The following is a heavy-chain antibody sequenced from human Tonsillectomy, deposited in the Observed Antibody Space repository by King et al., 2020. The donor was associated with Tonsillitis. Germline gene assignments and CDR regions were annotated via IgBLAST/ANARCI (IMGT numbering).Heavy chain of an antibody. D-gene: IGHD6-19*01. V-gene: IGHV3-7*03. J-gene: IGHJ6*02. CDR3: ARDPALFHPTGLYGGGMDV. CDR1: GFTFSNYW. Sequence: VQLVESGGGLVQPGGSLRVSCADSGFTFSNYWMTWVRQAPGKGLEWVANIKQDGSEKYYVDSVKGRFTISRDNAKNSLYLQMNSLRAEDTAVYYCARDPALFHPTGLYGGGMDVWGRGTTVTVSS. CDR2: IKQDGSEK.